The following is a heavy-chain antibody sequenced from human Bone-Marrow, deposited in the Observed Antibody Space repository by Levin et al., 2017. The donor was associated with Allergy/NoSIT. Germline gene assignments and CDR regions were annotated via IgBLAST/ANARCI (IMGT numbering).Heavy chain of an antibody. CDR1: GFTFSSYA. CDR3: AKAAVKEQWLSFYFDY. D-gene: IGHD6-19*01. V-gene: IGHV3-23*01. Sequence: SGGSLRLSCAASGFTFSSYAMSWVRQAPGKGLEWVSAISGSGGSTYYADSVKGRFTISKDNSKNTLYLQMNSLRAEDTAVYYCAKAAVKEQWLSFYFDYWGQGTLVTVSS. CDR2: ISGSGGST. J-gene: IGHJ4*02.